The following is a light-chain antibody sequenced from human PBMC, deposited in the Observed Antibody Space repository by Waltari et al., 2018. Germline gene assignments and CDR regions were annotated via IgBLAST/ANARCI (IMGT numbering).Light chain of an antibody. CDR3: QQSYSTPLT. CDR1: QSIRSY. V-gene: IGKV1-39*01. Sequence: DIQMTQSPSSLSASVGDRVTITCRASQSIRSYLNWYQQKPGKAPKLLTDKASNLQSGVPSRFSGSGSGTDFTLTISRLQAEDFATYFCQQSYSTPLTFGGGAKVEIK. CDR2: KAS. J-gene: IGKJ4*01.